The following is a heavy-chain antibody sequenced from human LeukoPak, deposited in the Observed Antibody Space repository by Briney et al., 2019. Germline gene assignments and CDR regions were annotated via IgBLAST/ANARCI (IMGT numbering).Heavy chain of an antibody. CDR2: INPNSGGT. V-gene: IGHV1-2*02. J-gene: IGHJ4*02. Sequence: AASVKVSCKASGYTFTDYYLHWVRQAPGQGLEWMGWINPNSGGTDYEQKFQGRATMTRDTSISTAYMELSRLRSDDTAVYYCARWDTGTDWGQGTLVTVSS. D-gene: IGHD5-18*01. CDR1: GYTFTDYY. CDR3: ARWDTGTD.